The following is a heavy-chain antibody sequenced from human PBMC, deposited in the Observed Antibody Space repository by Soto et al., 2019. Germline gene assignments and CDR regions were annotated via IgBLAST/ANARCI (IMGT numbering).Heavy chain of an antibody. J-gene: IGHJ4*02. V-gene: IGHV3-74*01. CDR1: GFTFSSYW. D-gene: IGHD6-6*01. CDR3: TRGSHSSSGAVIGHDY. CDR2: IKSDGSGI. Sequence: EVQLVESGGGLVQPGGSLRLSCAASGFTFSSYWMHWVRQVPGKGLVWVSRIKSDGSGISYADSVKGRFTISRDNAKNTLYLQMNSLKAEDTAVYHCTRGSHSSSGAVIGHDYWGQGNLVTVSS.